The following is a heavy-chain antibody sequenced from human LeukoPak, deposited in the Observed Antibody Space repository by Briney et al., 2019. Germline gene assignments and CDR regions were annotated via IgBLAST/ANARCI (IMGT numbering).Heavy chain of an antibody. Sequence: SETLSLTCTVSGGSISSYYWSWIRQPPGKGLEWIGYIHYSGSTSYNPSLKSRVTISGDRSKNQFSLNLTSVTAADTAVYYCARDQGGNYFNWGQGTLVTVSS. CDR1: GGSISSYY. CDR3: ARDQGGNYFN. D-gene: IGHD1-7*01. J-gene: IGHJ4*02. CDR2: IHYSGST. V-gene: IGHV4-59*01.